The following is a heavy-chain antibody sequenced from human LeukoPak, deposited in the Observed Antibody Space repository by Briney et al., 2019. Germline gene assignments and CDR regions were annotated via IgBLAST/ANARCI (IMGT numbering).Heavy chain of an antibody. D-gene: IGHD2-15*01. CDR3: ARLVGVYCSGGSCYSDY. J-gene: IGHJ4*02. CDR2: IYHSGST. Sequence: SETLSLTCAVSGYSISSGYYWGWIRQPPGKGLEWIGSIYHSGSTYYNPSLKSRVTISVDTSKNQFSLKLSSVTAADTAVYYCARLVGVYCSGGSCYSDYWGQGTLVTVSS. V-gene: IGHV4-38-2*01. CDR1: GYSISSGYY.